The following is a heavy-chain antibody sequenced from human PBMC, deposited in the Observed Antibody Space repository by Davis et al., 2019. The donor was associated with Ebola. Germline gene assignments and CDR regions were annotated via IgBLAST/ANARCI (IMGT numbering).Heavy chain of an antibody. D-gene: IGHD7-27*01. CDR1: GFTFSHYW. CDR2: IDQDGSDK. J-gene: IGHJ4*02. CDR3: ARANWGSADY. Sequence: PGGSLRLSCAVSGFTFSHYWMSWVRQAPGKGLEWVANIDQDGSDKYYVDSVKGRFTISRDNTKKSLYLQMNSLRVEDTAVYYCARANWGSADYWGQGTQGTVSS. V-gene: IGHV3-7*01.